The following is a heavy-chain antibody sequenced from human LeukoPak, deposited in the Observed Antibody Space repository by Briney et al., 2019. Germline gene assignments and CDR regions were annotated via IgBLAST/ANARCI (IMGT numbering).Heavy chain of an antibody. V-gene: IGHV1-8*03. Sequence: GASVKVSCKASGYTFTSYDINWVRQATGQGLEWMGWMNPNCGNTGYAQKFQGRVTITRNTSISTAYIELSSLRSEDTAVYYCARALLTSDAFDIWGQGTMVTVSS. CDR2: MNPNCGNT. CDR1: GYTFTSYD. CDR3: ARALLTSDAFDI. D-gene: IGHD1-26*01. J-gene: IGHJ3*02.